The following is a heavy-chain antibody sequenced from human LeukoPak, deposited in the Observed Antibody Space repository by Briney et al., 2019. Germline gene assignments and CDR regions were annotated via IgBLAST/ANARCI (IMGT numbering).Heavy chain of an antibody. Sequence: NPSETLSLTCAVYGGSFSGYYWSWIRQPPGKGLEWIGEINHSGSTNYNPSLKSRVTVSVDTSKNQFSLNLSSVTAADTAVYYCARQRSGIAAAGTDYWGQGTLVTVSS. CDR1: GGSFSGYY. V-gene: IGHV4-34*01. J-gene: IGHJ4*02. D-gene: IGHD6-13*01. CDR3: ARQRSGIAAAGTDY. CDR2: INHSGST.